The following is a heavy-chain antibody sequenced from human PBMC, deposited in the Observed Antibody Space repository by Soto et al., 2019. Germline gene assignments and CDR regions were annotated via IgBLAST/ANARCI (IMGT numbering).Heavy chain of an antibody. J-gene: IGHJ6*02. D-gene: IGHD3-3*01. V-gene: IGHV4-61*01. CDR2: IYYSGST. Sequence: SETLSLTCTVPGGSVSSVIYLWSWIRQQPGKGLEWIGYIYYSGSTNYNPSLKSRVTISVDTSKNQFPLKLSSVTAADTAVYYCARDYDFWSGYSGLDYYYGMDVWGQGTTVT. CDR1: GGSVSSVIYL. CDR3: ARDYDFWSGYSGLDYYYGMDV.